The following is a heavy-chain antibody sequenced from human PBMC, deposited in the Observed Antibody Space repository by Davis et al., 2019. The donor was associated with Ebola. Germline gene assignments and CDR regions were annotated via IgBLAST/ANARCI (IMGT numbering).Heavy chain of an antibody. CDR1: GFAFTGYW. CDR3: ARDGGDSGIRFDS. J-gene: IGHJ4*02. Sequence: GESLKISCAASGFAFTGYWMGWVRQAPGTGLEWVANINQFGNERYYVDSVKGRFTIYRASAKNSLFLQMNNLRVEDTAVYYCARDGGDSGIRFDSWGRGTLVTVSS. D-gene: IGHD3-10*01. V-gene: IGHV3-7*01. CDR2: INQFGNER.